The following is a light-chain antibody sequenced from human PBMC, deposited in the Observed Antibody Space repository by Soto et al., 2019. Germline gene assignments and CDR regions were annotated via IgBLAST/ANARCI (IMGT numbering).Light chain of an antibody. V-gene: IGKV1-5*03. CDR3: PQYTSYVYP. J-gene: IGKJ2*01. CDR2: KAS. CDR1: PSISSW. Sequence: DIQMTQSPSTLSASVGDRVTITCRASPSISSWLAWYQQKPGKAPKLLISKASSLESGVPSRFSGSGSGTEFNRTISSLQPDDFATYNGPQYTSYVYPVGQGTKLEIK.